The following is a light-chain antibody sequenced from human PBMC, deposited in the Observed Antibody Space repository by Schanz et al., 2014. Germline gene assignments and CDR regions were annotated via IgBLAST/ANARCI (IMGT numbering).Light chain of an antibody. CDR1: SSDVGGYNY. CDR3: TSYTSVSTWV. CDR2: DVS. J-gene: IGLJ3*02. V-gene: IGLV2-14*01. Sequence: QSALTQPRSVSGSPGQSVTISCTGTSSDVGGYNYVSWYQQHPGKAPKLMIYDVSNRPSGVSNRFSGSKSGNTASLTISGLQTEDEADYYCTSYTSVSTWVFGGGTKLTVL.